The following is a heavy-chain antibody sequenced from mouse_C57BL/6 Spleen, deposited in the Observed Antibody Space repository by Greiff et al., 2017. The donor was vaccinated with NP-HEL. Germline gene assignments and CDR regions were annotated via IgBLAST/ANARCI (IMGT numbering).Heavy chain of an antibody. D-gene: IGHD1-1*01. V-gene: IGHV5-17*01. J-gene: IGHJ4*01. Sequence: EVQLVESGGGLVKPGGSLKLSCAASGFTFSDYGMHWVRQAPEQGLEWVAYISSGSSTIYSADTVKGRFTISSVIDKNTLFLQMTSLRSEYTAMYYCAMPVAKNYYAMDYWGQGTSVNVSS. CDR1: GFTFSDYG. CDR3: AMPVAKNYYAMDY. CDR2: ISSGSSTI.